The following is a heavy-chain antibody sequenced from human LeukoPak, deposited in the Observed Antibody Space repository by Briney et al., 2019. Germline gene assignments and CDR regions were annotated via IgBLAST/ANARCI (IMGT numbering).Heavy chain of an antibody. CDR3: ASITMVRGVIIPYYCIDV. CDR2: INHSGST. V-gene: IGHV4-34*01. J-gene: IGHJ6*03. Sequence: SETLSLTCAVYGGSFSGYYWSWIRQPPGKGLEWIGEINHSGSTNYNPSLKSRVTISVDTSKNQFSLKLSSVTAADTAVYYCASITMVRGVIIPYYCIDVWGKGTTVTVSS. D-gene: IGHD3-10*01. CDR1: GGSFSGYY.